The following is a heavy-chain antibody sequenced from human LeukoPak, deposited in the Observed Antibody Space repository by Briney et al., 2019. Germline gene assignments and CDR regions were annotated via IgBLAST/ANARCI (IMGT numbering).Heavy chain of an antibody. V-gene: IGHV3-74*01. D-gene: IGHD6-13*01. CDR2: INTDGSST. Sequence: QTGGSLRLSCAASGFTFSSYWMHWVRQAPGKGLVWVSRINTDGSSTSYADSVKGRFTISRDNAKNTVYLQMNSLRAEDTAVYYCVYSSTYTRGDYFDYWGQGTLVTVSS. CDR1: GFTFSSYW. J-gene: IGHJ4*02. CDR3: VYSSTYTRGDYFDY.